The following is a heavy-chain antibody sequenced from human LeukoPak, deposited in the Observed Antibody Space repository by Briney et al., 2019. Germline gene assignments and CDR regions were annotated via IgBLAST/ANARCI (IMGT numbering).Heavy chain of an antibody. CDR1: GFTFSSHG. V-gene: IGHV3-21*01. Sequence: GGSLRLSCAASGFTFSSHGMSWVRQAPGKGLEWVSTISGSGDYTYYADSVKGRFTISRDNAKNPLYLQMNSLRAEDTAVYYCARAVDDYVWGSYRLDAFDIWGQGTMVTVSS. CDR3: ARAVDDYVWGSYRLDAFDI. D-gene: IGHD3-16*02. CDR2: ISGSGDYT. J-gene: IGHJ3*02.